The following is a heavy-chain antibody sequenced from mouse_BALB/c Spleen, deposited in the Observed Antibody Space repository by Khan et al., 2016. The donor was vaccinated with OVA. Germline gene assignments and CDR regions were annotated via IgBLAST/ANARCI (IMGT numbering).Heavy chain of an antibody. J-gene: IGHJ3*01. Sequence: EVQLVESGGDLVKPGGSLKLSCAASGFTLSSYSMSWVRQTPDKRLEWVATISSGGDSTYYPDSVKGRFTISRDNARNTLYLQMSSLKSEDTAMYYCASHLTGSFAYWGQGTLVTVSA. CDR2: ISSGGDST. CDR3: ASHLTGSFAY. CDR1: GFTLSSYS. V-gene: IGHV5-6*01. D-gene: IGHD4-1*01.